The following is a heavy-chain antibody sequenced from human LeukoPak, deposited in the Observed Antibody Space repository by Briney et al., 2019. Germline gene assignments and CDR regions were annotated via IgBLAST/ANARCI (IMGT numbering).Heavy chain of an antibody. Sequence: ASVKVSRKASGYTFTSYGISWVRQAPGQGLEWMGWISAYNGNTNYAQKLQGRVTMTTDTSTSTAYMELRSLRSDDTAVYYCARVRLHYYDSSGYYLDYWGQGTLVTVSS. D-gene: IGHD3-22*01. CDR1: GYTFTSYG. CDR3: ARVRLHYYDSSGYYLDY. J-gene: IGHJ4*02. V-gene: IGHV1-18*01. CDR2: ISAYNGNT.